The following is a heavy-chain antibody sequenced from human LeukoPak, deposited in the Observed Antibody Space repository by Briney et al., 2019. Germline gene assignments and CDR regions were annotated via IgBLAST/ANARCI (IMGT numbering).Heavy chain of an antibody. CDR3: ARHKTMAGFDY. J-gene: IGHJ4*02. CDR2: IYTSGST. V-gene: IGHV4-61*02. D-gene: IGHD6-19*01. Sequence: PSQTLSLTCTVSGGSISSGSYYWSWIRQPAGKGLEWIGRIYTSGSTNYNPSLKSRVTISVDTSKNQFSLKLTSVTAADTAVYYCARHKTMAGFDYWGQGTLVTVAS. CDR1: GGSISSGSYY.